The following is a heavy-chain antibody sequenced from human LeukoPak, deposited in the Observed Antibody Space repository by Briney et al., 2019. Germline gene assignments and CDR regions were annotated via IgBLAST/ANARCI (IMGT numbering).Heavy chain of an antibody. Sequence: GESLKISCKGSGYSFTSYWIGWVRQMPGKGLEWMGIIYPGDSDTRYSPSFQGQVTISADKSISTAYLQWSSLKASDTAMYYCARQVDYDFWSGRLTPSQADWYFDLWGRGTLVTVSS. CDR1: GYSFTSYW. D-gene: IGHD3-3*01. CDR3: ARQVDYDFWSGRLTPSQADWYFDL. J-gene: IGHJ2*01. V-gene: IGHV5-51*01. CDR2: IYPGDSDT.